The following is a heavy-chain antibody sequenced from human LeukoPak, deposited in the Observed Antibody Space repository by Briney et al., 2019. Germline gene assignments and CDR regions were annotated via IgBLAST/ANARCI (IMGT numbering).Heavy chain of an antibody. Sequence: GGSLRLSCAASGFTFSSYAMTWVRQAPGKGLEWVSGFSATDGSAQYAESVEGRFTISRDNSKNTLFLQMNSLGAEDTAVYYCARAKIAAAGTGAFDVWGQGTLVTVSS. D-gene: IGHD6-13*01. CDR2: FSATDGSA. CDR3: ARAKIAAAGTGAFDV. V-gene: IGHV3-23*01. CDR1: GFTFSSYA. J-gene: IGHJ3*01.